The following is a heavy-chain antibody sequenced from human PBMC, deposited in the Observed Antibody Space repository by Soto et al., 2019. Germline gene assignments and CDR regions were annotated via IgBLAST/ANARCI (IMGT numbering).Heavy chain of an antibody. CDR3: ARERDVVVPADDYGMDV. CDR1: GYTFTGYY. CDR2: INPNSGGT. V-gene: IGHV1-2*02. Sequence: QVQLVQSGAEVKKPGASVKVSCKASGYTFTGYYMHWVRQAPGQGLEWMGWINPNSGGTNYAQKFQGRVTMTRETSISTAYMELSRLRSDDTAVYYGARERDVVVPADDYGMDVWGQGTKVTVSS. J-gene: IGHJ6*02. D-gene: IGHD2-2*01.